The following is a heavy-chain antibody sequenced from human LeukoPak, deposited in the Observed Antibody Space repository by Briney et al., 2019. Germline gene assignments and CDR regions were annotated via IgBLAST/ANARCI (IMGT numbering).Heavy chain of an antibody. CDR1: GFTFSSYW. Sequence: GGSLRLSCAVSGFTFSSYWMHCVRQAPGKGLVWVSRINSDGSSTNYADSVKGRFTISRDNAKNTLYLQMNSLRDEDTAVYYCAREFRVLPDIWGQGTMVTVSS. D-gene: IGHD2-8*02. J-gene: IGHJ3*02. V-gene: IGHV3-74*01. CDR3: AREFRVLPDI. CDR2: INSDGSST.